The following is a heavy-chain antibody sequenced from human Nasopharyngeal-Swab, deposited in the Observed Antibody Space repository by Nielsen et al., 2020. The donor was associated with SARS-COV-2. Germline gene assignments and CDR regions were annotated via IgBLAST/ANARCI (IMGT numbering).Heavy chain of an antibody. CDR2: IYYSGST. CDR1: GGSISSYY. D-gene: IGHD4-17*01. Sequence: GSLRLSCTVSGGSISSYYWSWIRQPPGKGLEWIGYIYYSGSTNCNPSLKSRVTISVDTSKNQFSLKLSSVTAADTAVYYCARHERYGDYYYYGMDVWGQGTTVTVSS. V-gene: IGHV4-59*08. J-gene: IGHJ6*02. CDR3: ARHERYGDYYYYGMDV.